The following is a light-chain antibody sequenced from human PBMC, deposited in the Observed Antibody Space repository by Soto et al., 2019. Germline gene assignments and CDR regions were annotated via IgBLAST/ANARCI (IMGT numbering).Light chain of an antibody. CDR3: QQRSNWLT. V-gene: IGKV3-11*01. Sequence: EIVLTTSPATLSLSPGERATLSCRASQSVSSYLAWYQQEPGQAPRLLIYDASNRTTGIPARFSGSGSGTDFTLTISSLEPEDFAVYDCQQRSNWLTFGQGTRLEIK. CDR1: QSVSSY. J-gene: IGKJ5*01. CDR2: DAS.